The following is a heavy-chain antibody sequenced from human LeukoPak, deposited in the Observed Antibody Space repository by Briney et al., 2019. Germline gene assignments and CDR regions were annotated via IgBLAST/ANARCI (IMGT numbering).Heavy chain of an antibody. J-gene: IGHJ4*01. Sequence: SETLSLTCTVSGYSIGSGYYWGWIRQPPGKGLEWIGSIYHSGSTYYNPSLKSRVSISTDTSKNQLSLKLNSVTAADTAMYHCARDRDVDDFDYWGRGTLVIVSS. CDR3: ARDRDVDDFDY. CDR2: IYHSGST. D-gene: IGHD2-15*01. V-gene: IGHV4-38-2*02. CDR1: GYSIGSGYY.